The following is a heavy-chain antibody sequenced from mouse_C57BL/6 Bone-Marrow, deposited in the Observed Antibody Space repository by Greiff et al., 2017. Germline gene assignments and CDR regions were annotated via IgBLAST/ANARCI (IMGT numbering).Heavy chain of an antibody. Sequence: QVQLQQPGAELVKPGASVKLSCKASGYTFTSYWMQWVKQRPGQGLEWIGEIDPSDSYTNYNQKFKGKATLTVDTSSSTAYMQLSRLTSEYTAVYDVARDGYCLYYAMDYWGQGTSVTGSS. V-gene: IGHV1-50*01. J-gene: IGHJ4*01. D-gene: IGHD2-3*01. CDR1: GYTFTSYW. CDR2: IDPSDSYT. CDR3: ARDGYCLYYAMDY.